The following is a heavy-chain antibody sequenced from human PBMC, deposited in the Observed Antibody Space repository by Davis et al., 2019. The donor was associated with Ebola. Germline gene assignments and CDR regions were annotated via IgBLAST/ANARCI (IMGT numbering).Heavy chain of an antibody. Sequence: PGGSLRLSCAGSGFTLTNAWMSWIRLAPGKGLEWVANINQDGSQQYFVDSVKGRFSISRDNAKNSLYLQMNSLRAEDTAVYYCARDMISNWKFDYWGQGSLVTVSS. V-gene: IGHV3-7*01. J-gene: IGHJ4*02. CDR2: INQDGSQQ. CDR1: GFTLTNAW. CDR3: ARDMISNWKFDY. D-gene: IGHD1-20*01.